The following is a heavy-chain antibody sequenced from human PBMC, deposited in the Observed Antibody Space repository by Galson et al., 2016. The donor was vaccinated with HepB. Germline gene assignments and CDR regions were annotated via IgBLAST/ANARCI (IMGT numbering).Heavy chain of an antibody. V-gene: IGHV3-53*01. CDR3: RGGTAVAGN. CDR2: IYSDDTT. D-gene: IGHD6-19*01. CDR1: GFTVRINY. J-gene: IGHJ4*02. Sequence: SLRLSCAASGFTVRINYMSWVRQAPGKGLEWVSVIYSDDTTSYPASVRGRFTISRDTSKNTLNLQMSSLRVEDTAVYYCRGGTAVAGNLGQGTLVTVSS.